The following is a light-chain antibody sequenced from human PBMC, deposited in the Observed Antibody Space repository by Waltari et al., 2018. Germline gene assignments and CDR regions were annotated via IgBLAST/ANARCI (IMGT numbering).Light chain of an antibody. CDR3: EQYFSTPPYT. J-gene: IGKJ2*01. V-gene: IGKV1-NL1*01. Sequence: DIQMTQSPSSLSASVGDRVTITCRASQGISNSLAWYQQKPGKAPKLLLDASSTLESGVPSRFSGSGSGTDYTLTSSSLHPEDFATYYCEQYFSTPPYTFGQGTKLEI. CDR1: QGISNS. CDR2: ASS.